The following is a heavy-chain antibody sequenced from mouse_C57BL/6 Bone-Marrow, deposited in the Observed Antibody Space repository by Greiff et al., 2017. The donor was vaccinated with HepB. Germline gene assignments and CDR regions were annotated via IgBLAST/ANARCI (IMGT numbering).Heavy chain of an antibody. CDR1: GFSLTSYA. D-gene: IGHD2-2*01. Sequence: QVQLQQSGPGLVAPSQSLSITCTVSGFSLTSYAISWVRQPPGKGLEWLGVIWTGGGTNYNSALKSRLSISKDNSKSQVFLKMNSLQNDDTARYYCAREIWLRREGYFDVWGTGTTVTVSS. CDR2: IWTGGGT. V-gene: IGHV2-9-1*01. J-gene: IGHJ1*03. CDR3: AREIWLRREGYFDV.